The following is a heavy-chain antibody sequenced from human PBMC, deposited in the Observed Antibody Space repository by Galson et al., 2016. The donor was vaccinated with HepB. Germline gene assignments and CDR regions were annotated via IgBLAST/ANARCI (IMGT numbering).Heavy chain of an antibody. J-gene: IGHJ6*02. Sequence: SVKVSCKAHGYTFTGYHVHWVRQAPGQGLEWMGRINPNTGVPRSEQKFQGRVTMTRDTAINTVYMELRNLRFDDTAVYYCARVVGAERLDVWGQGTTVTVSS. CDR3: ARVVGAERLDV. D-gene: IGHD1-26*01. CDR1: GYTFTGYH. V-gene: IGHV1-2*06. CDR2: INPNTGVP.